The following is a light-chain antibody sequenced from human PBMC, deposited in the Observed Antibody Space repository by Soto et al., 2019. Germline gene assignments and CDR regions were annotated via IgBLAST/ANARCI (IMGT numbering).Light chain of an antibody. V-gene: IGKV3D-15*01. J-gene: IGKJ5*01. CDR1: QSVSSSY. CDR2: DAS. Sequence: EIVLTQSPGTLSLSPGERATLSCRASQSVSSSYLAWYQQKPGQAPRLLIYDASTRATGIPARFSGSGSGTEFILIISSLQSEDFGVYYCQQYNNWPPITFGQGTRLEIK. CDR3: QQYNNWPPIT.